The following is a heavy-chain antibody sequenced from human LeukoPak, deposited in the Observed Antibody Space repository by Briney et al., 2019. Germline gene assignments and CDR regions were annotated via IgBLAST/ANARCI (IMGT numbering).Heavy chain of an antibody. CDR2: IKSDGTGI. J-gene: IGHJ4*02. Sequence: GGSLRLSCTASGFTFSDYWMYWVRHAPGKGLGWVSRIKSDGTGILYEDFAEGRFTISTENAKNALYLQMRSLREEEKAVYYCVRYQTIDFWGQGILVTVSS. CDR3: VRYQTIDF. D-gene: IGHD2-2*01. CDR1: GFTFSDYW. V-gene: IGHV3-74*03.